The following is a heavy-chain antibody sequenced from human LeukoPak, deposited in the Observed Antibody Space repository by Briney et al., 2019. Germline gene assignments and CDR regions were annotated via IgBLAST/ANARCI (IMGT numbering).Heavy chain of an antibody. CDR3: ARIYSSSWFLNWFDP. D-gene: IGHD6-13*01. CDR1: GYSISSGYF. V-gene: IGHV4-38-2*02. CDR2: IYHSGST. J-gene: IGHJ5*02. Sequence: SETLSLTCTVSGYSISSGYFWGWIRQPPGKGLECIGTIYHSGSTCYNPSFKSRVTISVDTSKNQFSLKLNSVTAADTAVYYCARIYSSSWFLNWFDPWGQGTLVTVSS.